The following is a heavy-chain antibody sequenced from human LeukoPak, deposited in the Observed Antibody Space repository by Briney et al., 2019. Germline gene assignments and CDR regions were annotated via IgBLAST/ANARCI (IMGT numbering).Heavy chain of an antibody. V-gene: IGHV4-39*01. CDR1: GASISRSSYC. D-gene: IGHD2/OR15-2a*01. CDR3: ARLLMGIWWCEP. CDR2: IYYTGIT. J-gene: IGHJ5*02. Sequence: SETLSLTCTVSGASISRSSYCWAWIRQPPGKGLEWIGNIYYTGITYYNPSLKSRVTISVDTSKNQFSLKLSPVTAADTAVYYCARLLMGIWWCEPWGREPLVTVSS.